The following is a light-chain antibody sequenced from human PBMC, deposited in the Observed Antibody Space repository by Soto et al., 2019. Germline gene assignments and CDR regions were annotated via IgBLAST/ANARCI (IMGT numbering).Light chain of an antibody. CDR2: EVS. J-gene: IGLJ1*01. CDR3: SSYTSSSIDYV. V-gene: IGLV2-14*01. CDR1: SSDVGGYNY. Sequence: QSALTQPASVSGSPGQSITISCTGTSSDVGGYNYVSWYQQHPGKAPKLMIYEVSNQPSGVSNRFSGSKSGNTASLTISGLQAEDEADYCSSYTSSSIDYVFGTGTQLTVL.